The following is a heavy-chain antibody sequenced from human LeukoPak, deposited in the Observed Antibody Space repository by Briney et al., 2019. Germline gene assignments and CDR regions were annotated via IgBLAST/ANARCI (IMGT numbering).Heavy chain of an antibody. J-gene: IGHJ5*02. CDR3: ARGTRVAATPGWFDP. CDR2: INSDGSST. Sequence: GGALRLSCAASGFTFSSYWMHWVRHAPGKGLVWVSRINSDGSSTIYADSVKGRFTISRDNAKTTLYLQMNSLRAEDTAVYYCARGTRVAATPGWFDPWGQGTLVTVSS. CDR1: GFTFSSYW. V-gene: IGHV3-74*01. D-gene: IGHD2-15*01.